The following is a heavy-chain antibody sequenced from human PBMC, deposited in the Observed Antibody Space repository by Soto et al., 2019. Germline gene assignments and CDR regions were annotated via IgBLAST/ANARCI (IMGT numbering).Heavy chain of an antibody. CDR1: GFTFSRYG. CDR3: ASNYAYAEGYYWYGIDV. J-gene: IGHJ6*02. D-gene: IGHD3-16*01. Sequence: GGSLRLSCAASGFTFSRYGMHWVRQAPGKGLVWVSRISSYGSDTHYADSVKGRFTISRDNAKKTLYLQMNSLRADDTAVYYCASNYAYAEGYYWYGIDVWGQGTTLTVSS. CDR2: ISSYGSDT. V-gene: IGHV3-74*01.